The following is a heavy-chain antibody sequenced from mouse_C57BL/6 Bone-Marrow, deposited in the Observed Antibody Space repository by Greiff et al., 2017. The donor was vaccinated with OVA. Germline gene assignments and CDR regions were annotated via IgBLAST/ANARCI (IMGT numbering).Heavy chain of an antibody. Sequence: QVHVKQSGAELVRPGASVTLSCKASGYTFTDYEMHWVKQTPVHGLEWIGAIDPETGGTAYNQKFKGKAILTADKSSSTAYMELRSLTSEDSAVYYCTGPWFAYWGQGTLVTVSA. CDR3: TGPWFAY. CDR1: GYTFTDYE. V-gene: IGHV1-15*01. CDR2: IDPETGGT. J-gene: IGHJ3*01.